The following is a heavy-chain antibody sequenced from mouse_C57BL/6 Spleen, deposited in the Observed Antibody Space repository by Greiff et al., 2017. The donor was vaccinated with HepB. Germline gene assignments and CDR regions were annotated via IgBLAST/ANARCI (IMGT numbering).Heavy chain of an antibody. J-gene: IGHJ2*01. V-gene: IGHV1-52*01. CDR3: AILDGYYQNYFDY. CDR2: IDPSDSET. CDR1: GYTFTSYW. D-gene: IGHD2-3*01. Sequence: QVQLQQPGAELVRPGSSVKLSCKASGYTFTSYWMHWVKQRPIQGLEWIGNIDPSDSETHYNQKFKDKATLTVDTSSSTAYMQLSSLTSEDSAVYYCAILDGYYQNYFDYWGQGTTLTVSS.